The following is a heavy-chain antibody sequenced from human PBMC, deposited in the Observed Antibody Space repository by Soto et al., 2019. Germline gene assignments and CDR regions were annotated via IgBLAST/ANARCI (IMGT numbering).Heavy chain of an antibody. V-gene: IGHV1-69*01. CDR1: GGTFSSYA. Sequence: QVQLVQSGAEVKKPGSSVKVSCKASGGTFSSYAISWVRQAPGQGLEWMGGIIPIFGTANYAQKFQGRVTITADESTSTAYMELSSLRSEDTAVYYCAREGGVVVVPATPYGYYGMDVWGQGTTVTVSS. D-gene: IGHD2-21*02. CDR3: AREGGVVVVPATPYGYYGMDV. J-gene: IGHJ6*02. CDR2: IIPIFGTA.